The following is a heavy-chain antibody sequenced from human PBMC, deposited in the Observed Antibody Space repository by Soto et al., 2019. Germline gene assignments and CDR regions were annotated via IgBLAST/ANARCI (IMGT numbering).Heavy chain of an antibody. J-gene: IGHJ3*02. CDR1: GGTFSTSS. D-gene: IGHD2-15*01. CDR3: ARGHEFGGTSDAFEI. Sequence: QVQLVQSGAEVKKPGSSVKVSCKASGGTFSTSSMNWVRQAPEQGPEWMGNILPIFGTADYAQKFQGRFTITANESTKTVYMELRSLLSADTAVYYCARGHEFGGTSDAFEIWGQGTVVTVSS. V-gene: IGHV1-69*15. CDR2: ILPIFGTA.